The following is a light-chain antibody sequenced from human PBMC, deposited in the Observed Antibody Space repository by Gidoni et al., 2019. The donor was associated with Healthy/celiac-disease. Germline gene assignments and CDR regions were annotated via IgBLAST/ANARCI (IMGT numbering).Light chain of an antibody. V-gene: IGKV1-5*03. CDR2: KAS. CDR3: QQYNSYRYT. J-gene: IGKJ2*01. CDR1: QSISSW. Sequence: DIQMRQSPSTLSASVGDRVTITCRASQSISSWLAWYQQKPGKAPKLLIYKASSLESGVPSRFSGSGSGTEFTLTISSLQPDDFATYYCQQYNSYRYTFGQGTKLEIK.